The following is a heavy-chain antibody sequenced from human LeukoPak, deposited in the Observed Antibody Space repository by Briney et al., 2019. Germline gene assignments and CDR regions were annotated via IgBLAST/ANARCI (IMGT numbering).Heavy chain of an antibody. CDR1: GFTFSSYA. Sequence: QPGASLRLSCAASGFTFSSYAMSWVRQAPGKGLEWVSAISGSGGSTYYADSVKGRFTISRDNSKNTLYLQMNSLRAEDTAVYYCAKDVGSSGLLDYWGQGTLVTVSS. V-gene: IGHV3-23*01. CDR3: AKDVGSSGLLDY. D-gene: IGHD6-19*01. CDR2: ISGSGGST. J-gene: IGHJ4*02.